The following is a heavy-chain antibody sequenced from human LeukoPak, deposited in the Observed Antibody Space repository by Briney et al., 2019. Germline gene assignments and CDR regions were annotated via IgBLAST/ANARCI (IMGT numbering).Heavy chain of an antibody. J-gene: IGHJ3*02. Sequence: GASVKVSCKVSVYTLTELSMHWVRQAPGKGLEWMGGFDPEEGETIYAQKFQGRVTMTEDTSTDTAYMELSSLRSEDTAVYYCATGKLYCSGGSCFDIWGQGTMVTVSS. D-gene: IGHD2-15*01. V-gene: IGHV1-24*01. CDR3: ATGKLYCSGGSCFDI. CDR2: FDPEEGET. CDR1: VYTLTELS.